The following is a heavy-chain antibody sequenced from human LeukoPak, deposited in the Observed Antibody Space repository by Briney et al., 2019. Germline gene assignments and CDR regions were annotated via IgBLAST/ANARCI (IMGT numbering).Heavy chain of an antibody. J-gene: IGHJ3*02. D-gene: IGHD3-10*01. V-gene: IGHV4-30-2*01. CDR2: IYHSGST. CDR1: GGSISSGGYY. CDR3: ASPMTLMLRGLAGIDAFDT. Sequence: NSSQTLSLTCTVSGGSISSGGYYWSWIRQPPGKGLEWIGYIYHSGSTYYNPSLKSRVTISVDRSKNQFSLKLSSVTAADTAVYYCASPMTLMLRGLAGIDAFDTWGQGTMVTVSS.